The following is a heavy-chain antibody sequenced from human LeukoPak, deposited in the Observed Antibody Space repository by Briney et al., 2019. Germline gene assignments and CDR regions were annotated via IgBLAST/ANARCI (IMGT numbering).Heavy chain of an antibody. CDR3: AKDPLGYCSSTSCYYMDV. Sequence: GGSLRLSCAASGFTFSSYAMSWVRQAPGKGLEWVAFIRYDGSNKYYADSVKGRFTISRDNSKNTLYLQMNSLRAEDTAVYYCAKDPLGYCSSTSCYYMDVWGKGTTVTVSS. CDR1: GFTFSSYA. J-gene: IGHJ6*03. CDR2: IRYDGSNK. D-gene: IGHD2-2*01. V-gene: IGHV3-30*02.